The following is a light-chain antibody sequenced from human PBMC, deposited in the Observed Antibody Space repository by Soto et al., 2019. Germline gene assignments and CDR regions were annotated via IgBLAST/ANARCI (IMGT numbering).Light chain of an antibody. Sequence: QSVLTQPPSASGSPGQSGTISCTGTSSDVGGYDYVSWYQQHPGKAPKLMIYEVTKRPSGVPDRFSGSKSGNTASLTVSGLQAEDEADYYCRSYACSNNFVFGTGNKLTV. CDR2: EVT. CDR1: SSDVGGYDY. CDR3: RSYACSNNFV. J-gene: IGLJ1*01. V-gene: IGLV2-8*01.